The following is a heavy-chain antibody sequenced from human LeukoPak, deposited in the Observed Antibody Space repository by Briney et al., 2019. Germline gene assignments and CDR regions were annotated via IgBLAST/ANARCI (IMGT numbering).Heavy chain of an antibody. CDR1: GFTFSSYA. CDR2: ISGSGGST. Sequence: GGSLRLSCAASGFTFSSYAMSWVRQAPGKGLEWVSAISGSGGSTYYADSVKGRFTISRDNSKNTLYLQMNSLRAEDTAVYYCARVVPAYYYGSGSSPDYWGQGTLVTVSS. CDR3: ARVVPAYYYGSGSSPDY. J-gene: IGHJ4*02. V-gene: IGHV3-23*01. D-gene: IGHD3-10*01.